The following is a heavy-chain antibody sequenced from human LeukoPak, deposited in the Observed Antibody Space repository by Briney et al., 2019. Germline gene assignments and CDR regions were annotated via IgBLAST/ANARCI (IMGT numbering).Heavy chain of an antibody. J-gene: IGHJ4*02. V-gene: IGHV1-46*01. D-gene: IGHD3-22*01. CDR3: ARDRLHTYHLPISRYYGVPDD. CDR1: GYTFTSYY. Sequence: GASVKVSCKASGYTFTSYYIHWVRQAPGQGLEWMGVINPSGGTTRYVQKFQGRITMTRDMSTSTVYMELSSLRSEDTAVYYCARDRLHTYHLPISRYYGVPDDWGQVTLIAVSS. CDR2: INPSGGTT.